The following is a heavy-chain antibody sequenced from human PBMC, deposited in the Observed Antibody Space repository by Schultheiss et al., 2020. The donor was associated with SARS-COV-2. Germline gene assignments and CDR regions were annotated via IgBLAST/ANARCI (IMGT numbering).Heavy chain of an antibody. CDR2: ISGSGGST. J-gene: IGHJ4*02. CDR1: GFTFHHYG. Sequence: GGSLRLSCAAAGFTFHHYGFHWVRQAPGKGLEWVSAISGSGGSTYYADSVKGRFTISRDNSKNTLYLQMNSLRAEDTALYYCAKASRIAVAVYLDYWGQGTLVTVSS. CDR3: AKASRIAVAVYLDY. D-gene: IGHD6-19*01. V-gene: IGHV3-23*01.